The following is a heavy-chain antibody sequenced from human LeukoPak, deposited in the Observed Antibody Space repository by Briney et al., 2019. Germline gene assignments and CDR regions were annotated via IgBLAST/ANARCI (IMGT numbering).Heavy chain of an antibody. CDR2: INPKSGDT. J-gene: IGHJ3*02. CDR3: ARVHLPHNSGYRAFDI. Sequence: ASVKVSCKASGYTFTDYYVEWLRQAPGQGLQWMGWINPKSGDTNYAQKFEGGVTMTCDTSISTVYMELRGLTSDDTAIYYCARVHLPHNSGYRAFDIWGQGTMVTVSS. CDR1: GYTFTDYY. V-gene: IGHV1-2*02. D-gene: IGHD3-22*01.